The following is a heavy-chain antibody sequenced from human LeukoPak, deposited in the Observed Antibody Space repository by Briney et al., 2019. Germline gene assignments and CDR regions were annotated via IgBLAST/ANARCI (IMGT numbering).Heavy chain of an antibody. CDR2: ISDTGNT. Sequence: PGGSLRLSCAASGFTLSSYAMSWVRQAPGKGLEWVSAISDTGNTYHADSVKGRFTISRDNSKNTLYLQMNSLRAEDTAVYYCAKDPYCSGGSCYRGDFDYWGQGTLVTVSS. D-gene: IGHD2-15*01. CDR3: AKDPYCSGGSCYRGDFDY. J-gene: IGHJ4*02. CDR1: GFTLSSYA. V-gene: IGHV3-23*01.